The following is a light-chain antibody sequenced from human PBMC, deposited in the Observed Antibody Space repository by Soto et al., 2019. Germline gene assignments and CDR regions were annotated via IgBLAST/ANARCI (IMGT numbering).Light chain of an antibody. J-gene: IGLJ3*02. CDR3: RSYASSQSGWV. CDR2: GNS. V-gene: IGLV1-40*01. CDR1: SSNIGAGYD. Sequence: QSVLTQPPSVSGAPGQRVTISCTGSSSNIGAGYDVHWYQQLPGTAPKLLIYGNSNRPSGVPDRFSGSKSGTSASLAITGLQAEDEADYYCRSYASSQSGWVFGGGTKVTVL.